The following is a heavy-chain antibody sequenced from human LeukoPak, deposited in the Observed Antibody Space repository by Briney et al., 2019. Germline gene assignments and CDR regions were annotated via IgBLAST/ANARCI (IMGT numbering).Heavy chain of an antibody. CDR2: INHSGST. CDR3: ARDSSLYYYYYMDV. CDR1: GGSFSGYY. D-gene: IGHD6-6*01. V-gene: IGHV4-34*01. J-gene: IGHJ6*03. Sequence: PSETLSLTCAVYGGSFSGYYWSWIRQPPGKGLEWIGEINHSGSTNYNPSLKSRVTISVDTSKNQSSLKLSSVTAADTAVYYCARDSSLYYYYYMDVWGKGTTVTVSS.